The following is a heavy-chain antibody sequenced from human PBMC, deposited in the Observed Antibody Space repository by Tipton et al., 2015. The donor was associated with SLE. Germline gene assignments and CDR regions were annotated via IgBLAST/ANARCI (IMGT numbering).Heavy chain of an antibody. V-gene: IGHV4-59*08. CDR2: LSYSGSI. J-gene: IGHJ4*02. CDR3: ATQGYYDSSFDY. D-gene: IGHD3-16*01. Sequence: LRLSCTVSGGSLSSYYWSWIRQSPEKGLEWIGYLSYSGSINYNPSLESRVTISVDTSKNQFSLKLSSVTAADTAVYYCATQGYYDSSFDYWGQGTLVTVSS. CDR1: GGSLSSYY.